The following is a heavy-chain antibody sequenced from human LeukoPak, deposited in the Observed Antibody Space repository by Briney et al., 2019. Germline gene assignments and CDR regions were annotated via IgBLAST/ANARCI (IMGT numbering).Heavy chain of an antibody. CDR3: AKAWSAILMRYFDY. V-gene: IGHV3-23*01. Sequence: GGSLRLSCAASGFTFSGYAMSWVRQAPGKGLEWVSAVSNSDGTTYYADSVKGRFTISRDNSKNTLYLQMNSLRAEDTAVYYCAKAWSAILMRYFDYWGQGTLVTVSS. D-gene: IGHD2-2*02. J-gene: IGHJ4*02. CDR2: VSNSDGTT. CDR1: GFTFSGYA.